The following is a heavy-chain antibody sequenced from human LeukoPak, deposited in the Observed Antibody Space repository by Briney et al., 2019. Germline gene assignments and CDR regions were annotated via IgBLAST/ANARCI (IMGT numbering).Heavy chain of an antibody. Sequence: GESLKTSCKGSGYTFRRFWFGWVRQLPGKGLEWMGVIYPEVLETRYCPSFKCQITISAEKSISTVYLQRSSLKASDTAMYYCARGEGTYWNTSNCNNWFDPWGQGTLVTVSS. CDR2: IYPEVLET. CDR3: ARGEGTYWNTSNCNNWFDP. J-gene: IGHJ5*02. CDR1: GYTFRRFW. D-gene: IGHD2/OR15-2a*01. V-gene: IGHV5-51*01.